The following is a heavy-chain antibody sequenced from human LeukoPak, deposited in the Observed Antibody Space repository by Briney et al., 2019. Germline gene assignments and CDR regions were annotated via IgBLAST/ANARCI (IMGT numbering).Heavy chain of an antibody. CDR3: ARGGVVGTMLRGINWFDP. D-gene: IGHD3-10*01. V-gene: IGHV4-59*01. CDR1: GIPISNCY. Sequence: SETLSLTCTVSGIPISNCYWNWIRQSPGKGLEWIGYIYYSGSTDYNPSLKSRVTISVDTSKRQFSLELSSVTAADTAVYYCARGGVVGTMLRGINWFDPWGPGTLVAVSS. CDR2: IYYSGST. J-gene: IGHJ5*02.